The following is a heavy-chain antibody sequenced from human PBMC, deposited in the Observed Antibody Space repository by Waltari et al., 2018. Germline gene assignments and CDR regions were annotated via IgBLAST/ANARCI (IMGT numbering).Heavy chain of an antibody. V-gene: IGHV3-21*01. D-gene: IGHD3-22*01. J-gene: IGHJ3*02. CDR3: ARAFYDSSGWNKRVDAFDI. CDR2: ISSSSSYI. CDR1: GFTFSSYS. Sequence: EVQLVESGGGLVKPGGSLRLSCAASGFTFSSYSMNWVRQAPGKGLEWVSSISSSSSYIYYADSGKGRFTISRDNAKNSLYLQMNSLRAEDTAVYYCARAFYDSSGWNKRVDAFDIWGQGTMVTVSS.